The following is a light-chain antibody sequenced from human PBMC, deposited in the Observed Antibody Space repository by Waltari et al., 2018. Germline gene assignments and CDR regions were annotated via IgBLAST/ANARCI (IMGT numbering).Light chain of an antibody. J-gene: IGLJ3*02. CDR2: EVS. CDR3: CSYVGSSTWV. V-gene: IGLV2-23*02. CDR1: SSDVGTYNL. Sequence: QSALTQPASVSGSPGQSIPISCTGTSSDVGTYNLVSWYQHNPDKAPKLMIYEVSQRPSGISNRFSGSKSGNTASLTISGLQAEDEADYYCCSYVGSSTWVFGGGTKLTVL.